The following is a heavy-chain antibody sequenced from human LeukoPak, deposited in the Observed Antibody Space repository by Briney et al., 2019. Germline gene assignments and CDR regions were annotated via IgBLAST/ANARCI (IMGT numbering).Heavy chain of an antibody. CDR1: GFTFSRYS. CDR3: ARGPWIQLWFRFDY. Sequence: GGSLRLSCAASGFTFSRYSMNWVRQAPGKGLEWVSSISSGGTYIYYADSVKGRFTVSRDNAKNSLYLQMNSLRAEDTAVYYCARGPWIQLWFRFDYWGQGTLVTVSS. CDR2: ISSGGTYI. V-gene: IGHV3-21*04. D-gene: IGHD5-18*01. J-gene: IGHJ4*02.